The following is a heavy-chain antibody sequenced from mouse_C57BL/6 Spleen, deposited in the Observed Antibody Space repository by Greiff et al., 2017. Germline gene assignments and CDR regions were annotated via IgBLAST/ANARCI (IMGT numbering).Heavy chain of an antibody. CDR2: IWSGGST. Sequence: VQRVESGPGLVQPSQSLSITCTVSGFSLTSYGVHWVRQSPGKGLEWLGVIWSGGSTDYNAAFISRLSISKDNSKSQVFFKMNSLQADDTAIYYCARGGTTVVAGDYAMDYWGQGTSVTVSS. D-gene: IGHD1-1*01. CDR3: ARGGTTVVAGDYAMDY. V-gene: IGHV2-2*01. J-gene: IGHJ4*01. CDR1: GFSLTSYG.